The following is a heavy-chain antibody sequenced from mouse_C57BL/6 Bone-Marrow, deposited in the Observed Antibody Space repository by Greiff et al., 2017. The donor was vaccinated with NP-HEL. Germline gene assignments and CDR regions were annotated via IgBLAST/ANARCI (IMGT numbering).Heavy chain of an antibody. D-gene: IGHD2-3*01. Sequence: EVQRVESGGGLVKPGGSLKLSCAASGFTFSSYAMSWVRQTPEKRLEWVATISDGGSYHYYPDNVKGRVTISRDNAKNNLYLQMSHLKSEDTAMYYCARDGGYSWYFDVWGTGTTVTVSS. CDR3: ARDGGYSWYFDV. J-gene: IGHJ1*03. CDR2: ISDGGSYH. CDR1: GFTFSSYA. V-gene: IGHV5-4*01.